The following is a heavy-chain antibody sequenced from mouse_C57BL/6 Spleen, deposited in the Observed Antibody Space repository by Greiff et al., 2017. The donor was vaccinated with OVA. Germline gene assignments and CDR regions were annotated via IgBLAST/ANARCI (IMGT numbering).Heavy chain of an antibody. CDR1: GFTFSDYG. D-gene: IGHD2-2*01. Sequence: EVKVVESGGGLVKPGGSLKLSCAASGFTFSDYGMHWVRQAPEKGLEWVAYISSGSSTIYYADTVKGRFTISRDNAKNTLFLQMTSLRSEDTAMYYCARTPIYYGYDDFAYWGQGTLVTVSA. CDR3: ARTPIYYGYDDFAY. V-gene: IGHV5-17*01. CDR2: ISSGSSTI. J-gene: IGHJ3*01.